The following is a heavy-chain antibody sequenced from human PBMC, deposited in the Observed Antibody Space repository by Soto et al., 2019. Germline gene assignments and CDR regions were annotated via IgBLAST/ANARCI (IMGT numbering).Heavy chain of an antibody. CDR2: IYYSGNT. V-gene: IGHV4-39*01. CDR3: ARPRSLPSAFDI. CDR1: GGSISSSTYY. J-gene: IGHJ3*02. Sequence: SETLSLTCNVSGGSISSSTYYWGWIRQPPGKGLEWVGSIYYSGNTHYNPSLKRRVTISVDTSKNQFSLTLSSVPAADTAVYYCARPRSLPSAFDIWGQGIMVTVSS. D-gene: IGHD2-15*01.